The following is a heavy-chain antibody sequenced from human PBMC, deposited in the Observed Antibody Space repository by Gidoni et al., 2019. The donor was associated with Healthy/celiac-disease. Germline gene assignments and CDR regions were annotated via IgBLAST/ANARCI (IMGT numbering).Heavy chain of an antibody. CDR1: GGTFSSSA. CDR2: IIPIFGTA. CDR3: AREPRISILTGYYWFDP. J-gene: IGHJ5*02. Sequence: QMQLVQSGAEVKKPGSSVKVSCKASGGTFSSSAISWVRQAPGQGLEWMGGIIPIFGTANYAQKFQGRVTITADESTSTAYMELSSLRSEDTAVYYCAREPRISILTGYYWFDPWGQGTLVTVSS. D-gene: IGHD3-9*01. V-gene: IGHV1-69*01.